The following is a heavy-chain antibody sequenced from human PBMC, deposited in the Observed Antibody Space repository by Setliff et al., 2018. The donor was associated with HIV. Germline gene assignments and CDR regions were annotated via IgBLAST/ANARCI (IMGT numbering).Heavy chain of an antibody. Sequence: PGESLKISCAASGFTFSNYEMNWVRQAPGKGLEWVSYISSRNSSTNYADSVKGRFTISRDNAKNSLYLQMNSLRVEDTAVYYCARVARTTVTRAFDYWGQGTLVTVSS. CDR3: ARVARTTVTRAFDY. D-gene: IGHD4-4*01. CDR2: ISSRNSST. CDR1: GFTFSNYE. J-gene: IGHJ4*02. V-gene: IGHV3-48*03.